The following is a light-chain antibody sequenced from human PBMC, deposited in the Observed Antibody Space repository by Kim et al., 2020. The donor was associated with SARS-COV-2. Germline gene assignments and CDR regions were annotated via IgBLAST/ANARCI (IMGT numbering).Light chain of an antibody. V-gene: IGKV1-5*03. CDR1: QSINTW. Sequence: SASVGDIVTITCRASQSINTWLAWYQQKPGKAPKLLIYLASTLESGVPPRFSGSGSGTEFTLTINSLQPDDFATYYCQHYSRFPYTFGQGTKLEI. CDR3: QHYSRFPYT. CDR2: LAS. J-gene: IGKJ2*01.